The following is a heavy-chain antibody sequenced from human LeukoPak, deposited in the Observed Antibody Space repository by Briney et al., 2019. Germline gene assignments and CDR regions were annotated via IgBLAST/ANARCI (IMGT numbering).Heavy chain of an antibody. D-gene: IGHD3-22*01. Sequence: GGSLRLSCAASGFTFSSYSMNWLRQAPGKGLEWVSSISSSSYIYYADSVKGRFTISRDNAKNSLYLQTNSLRAEDTAVYYCARDDTAMAYYDSSDAFDIWGQGTMVTVSS. CDR3: ARDDTAMAYYDSSDAFDI. CDR2: ISSSSYI. V-gene: IGHV3-21*01. CDR1: GFTFSSYS. J-gene: IGHJ3*02.